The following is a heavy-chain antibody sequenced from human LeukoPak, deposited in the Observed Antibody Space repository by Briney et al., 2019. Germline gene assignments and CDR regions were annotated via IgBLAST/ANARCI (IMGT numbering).Heavy chain of an antibody. Sequence: GGSLRLSCAASGFTFSSYEMNWVRQAPGKGLEWVSYISSSGSTIYYADSVKGRFTFSRDNAKNSLYLQMNSLRAEDTAVYYAELGITMIGGVWGKGTTVTISS. D-gene: IGHD3-10*02. CDR3: ELGITMIGGV. CDR2: ISSSGSTI. J-gene: IGHJ6*04. V-gene: IGHV3-48*03. CDR1: GFTFSSYE.